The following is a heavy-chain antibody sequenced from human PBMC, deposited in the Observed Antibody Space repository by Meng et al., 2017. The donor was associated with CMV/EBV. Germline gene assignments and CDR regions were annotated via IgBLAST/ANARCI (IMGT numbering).Heavy chain of an antibody. CDR2: IKSKTDGGTT. D-gene: IGHD2-2*01. CDR1: GFTFSNAW. CDR3: TPQIVVVPAATAYFDY. Sequence: GESLKISCAASGFTFSNAWMSWVRQAPGKGLEWVGRIKSKTDGGTTDYAAPVKGRFTISRDDSKNTLYLQMNSLKTEDTAVYYCTPQIVVVPAATAYFDYWGQGTLVTVSS. J-gene: IGHJ4*02. V-gene: IGHV3-15*01.